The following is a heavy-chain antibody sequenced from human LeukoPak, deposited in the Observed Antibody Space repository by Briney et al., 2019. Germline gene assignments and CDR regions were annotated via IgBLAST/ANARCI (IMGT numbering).Heavy chain of an antibody. CDR3: ARAREYLAIGY. V-gene: IGHV3-66*02. D-gene: IGHD2/OR15-2a*01. J-gene: IGHJ4*02. CDR2: LYSAGNT. CDR1: GFTVSSNY. Sequence: GGSLRLSCAASGFTVSSNYMNWVRQAPGKGLEWVSVLYSAGNTFYADSVKGRFTISRDNSKNTLYLQMNSLRPEDTAVYYCARAREYLAIGYWGQGTLVTVPS.